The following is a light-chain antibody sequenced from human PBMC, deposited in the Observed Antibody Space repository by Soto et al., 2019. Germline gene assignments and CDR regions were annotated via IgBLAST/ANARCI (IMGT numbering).Light chain of an antibody. CDR1: QSISSD. CDR2: GAS. V-gene: IGKV3-11*01. CDR3: QQRSNWPHT. Sequence: ETVMTQSPATLSVSPGERATLSCRASQSISSDLAWYQHKPGQAPRLLIYGASTTATGIPVRFSGSGSGTDFTLTISSLEPEDFAVYYCQQRSNWPHTFGQGTKLEIK. J-gene: IGKJ2*01.